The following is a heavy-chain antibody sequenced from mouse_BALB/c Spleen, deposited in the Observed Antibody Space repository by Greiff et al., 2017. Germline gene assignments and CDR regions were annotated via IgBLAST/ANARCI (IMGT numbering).Heavy chain of an antibody. J-gene: IGHJ2*01. D-gene: IGHD2-1*01. V-gene: IGHV1-82*01. Sequence: VQLQESGPELVKPGASVKISCKASGYAFSSSWMNWVKQRPGQGLEWIGRIYPGDGDTNYNGKFKGKATLTADKSSSTAYMQLSSLTSVDSAVYFCARGNGNLDYWGQGTTLTVSS. CDR3: ARGNGNLDY. CDR2: IYPGDGDT. CDR1: GYAFSSSW.